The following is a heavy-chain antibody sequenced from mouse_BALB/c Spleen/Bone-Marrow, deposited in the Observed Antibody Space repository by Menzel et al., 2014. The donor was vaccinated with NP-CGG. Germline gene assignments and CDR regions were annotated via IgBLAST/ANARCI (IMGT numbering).Heavy chain of an antibody. J-gene: IGHJ2*01. CDR1: GFTFNTYA. CDR2: IRSKSNNYAT. D-gene: IGHD3-3*01. V-gene: IGHV10-1*02. CDR3: GRGDGDY. Sequence: EVQRVESGGGLVQPKGSLKLSCAASGFTFNTYAMNWVRQAPGKGLEWVARIRSKSNNYATYYADSVKDRFTSSRDDSQNMLYLQMNNLKAEDRAMYYCGRGDGDYWGQGTTLTVSS.